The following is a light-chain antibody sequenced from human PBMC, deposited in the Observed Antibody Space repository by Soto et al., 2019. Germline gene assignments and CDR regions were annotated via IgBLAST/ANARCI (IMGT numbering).Light chain of an antibody. J-gene: IGKJ4*01. V-gene: IGKV1-9*01. Sequence: IQLTQSPSSLSASVGDRVTITCRASQGISSYLAWYQQKPGKAPKLLIYAASTLQSGVPSRFSGSGSGTDFTLTISSLQPVDFATYYCQQLNSYPVLTFGGGTKVEIK. CDR3: QQLNSYPVLT. CDR2: AAS. CDR1: QGISSY.